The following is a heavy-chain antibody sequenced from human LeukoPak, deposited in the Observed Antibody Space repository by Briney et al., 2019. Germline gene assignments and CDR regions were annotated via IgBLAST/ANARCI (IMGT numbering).Heavy chain of an antibody. CDR2: IGGGGPTT. D-gene: IGHD6-19*01. CDR1: GFTFSTYA. CDR3: ARGFLGGTDQYFDS. Sequence: GGSLRLSCAASGFTFSTYAMNWVRQAPAKGLEWVSTIGGGGPTTDYADSVKDRFTISRANSKNTLSLQMNSLRAEDTAVYFCARGFLGGTDQYFDSWGQGTLVTVSS. V-gene: IGHV3-23*01. J-gene: IGHJ4*02.